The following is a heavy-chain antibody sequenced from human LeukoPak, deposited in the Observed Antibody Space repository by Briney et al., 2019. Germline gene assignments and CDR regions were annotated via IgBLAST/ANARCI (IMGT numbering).Heavy chain of an antibody. CDR2: MNPNSGNT. CDR3: ARXXGCSSGWCGYYYYGMDV. V-gene: IGHV1-8*01. J-gene: IGHJ6*02. D-gene: IGHD6-19*01. Sequence: GASVKVSCKASGYTFTSYDINWVRQATGQGLEWMGWMNPNSGNTGYAQKFQGRVTMTRNTSISTAYMELSSLRCEDTAGYYWARXXGCSSGWCGYYYYGMDVWGQGTTVTVSS. CDR1: GYTFTSYD.